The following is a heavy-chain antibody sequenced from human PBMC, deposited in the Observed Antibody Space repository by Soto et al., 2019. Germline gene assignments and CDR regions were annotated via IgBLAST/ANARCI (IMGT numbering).Heavy chain of an antibody. CDR3: AHSGSPDYGDLRLAFDP. J-gene: IGHJ5*02. V-gene: IGHV2-5*02. CDR1: GFSLSTSGVG. D-gene: IGHD4-17*01. Sequence: SGPTLVNPTQTLTLTCTFSGFSLSTSGVGVGWIRQPPGKALEWLALIYWDDDKRYSPSLKSRLTITKDTSKNQVVLTMTNMDPVDTATYYCAHSGSPDYGDLRLAFDPWGQGTLVTVSS. CDR2: IYWDDDK.